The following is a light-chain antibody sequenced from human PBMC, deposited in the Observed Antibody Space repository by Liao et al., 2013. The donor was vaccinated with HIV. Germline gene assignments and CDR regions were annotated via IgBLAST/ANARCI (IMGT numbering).Light chain of an antibody. J-gene: IGLJ2*01. CDR3: QAWDSSTVV. CDR1: KIGSKS. V-gene: IGLV3-21*01. Sequence: SYVLTQPPSVSVAPGKTARITCGGNKIGSKSVHWYQQKPGQSPVLVIYQDNRRPSGIPERFSGSNSGNTATLTISGTQAMDEADYYCQAWDSSTVVFGGGTRLTVL. CDR2: QDN.